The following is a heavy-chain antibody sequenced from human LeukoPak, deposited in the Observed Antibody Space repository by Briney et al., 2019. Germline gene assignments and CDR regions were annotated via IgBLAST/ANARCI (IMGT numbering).Heavy chain of an antibody. CDR2: ISGSGGST. J-gene: IGHJ4*02. V-gene: IGHV3-23*01. D-gene: IGHD2-15*01. CDR3: AKEGVLPLGD. CDR1: GFIFSNYG. Sequence: GGSLRLSCAASGFIFSNYGMNWVRQAPGKGLEWVSAISGSGGSTYYADSVKGRFTISRDNSKNTLYLQMNSLRAEDTAVYYCAKEGVLPLGDWGQGTLVTVSS.